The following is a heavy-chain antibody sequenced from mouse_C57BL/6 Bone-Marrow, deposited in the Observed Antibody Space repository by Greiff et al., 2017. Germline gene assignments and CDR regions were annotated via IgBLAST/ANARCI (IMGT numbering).Heavy chain of an antibody. J-gene: IGHJ4*01. Sequence: EVQLKESGGGLVKPGGSLKLSCAASGFTFSSYTMSWVRQTPEKRLEWVATISGGGGNTYYPDSVKGRYTISRDNAKNTLYLQMSSLRSEDTALYYCARHNYYGSSGYYYAMDYWGQGTSVTVSA. V-gene: IGHV5-9*01. CDR1: GFTFSSYT. CDR3: ARHNYYGSSGYYYAMDY. D-gene: IGHD1-1*01. CDR2: ISGGGGNT.